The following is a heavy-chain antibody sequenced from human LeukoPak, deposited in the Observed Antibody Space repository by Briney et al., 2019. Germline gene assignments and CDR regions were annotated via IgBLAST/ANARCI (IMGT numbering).Heavy chain of an antibody. Sequence: SETLSLTCTVSGGSISSYYWSWIRQPPGKGLEWIGYIYYSGSTKYNPSLKSRVTISVDTSKNQFSLKLSSVTAADTAVYCCARHFGLTTHWGAFDIWGQGTMVTVSS. V-gene: IGHV4-59*08. CDR1: GGSISSYY. CDR2: IYYSGST. D-gene: IGHD2/OR15-2a*01. J-gene: IGHJ3*02. CDR3: ARHFGLTTHWGAFDI.